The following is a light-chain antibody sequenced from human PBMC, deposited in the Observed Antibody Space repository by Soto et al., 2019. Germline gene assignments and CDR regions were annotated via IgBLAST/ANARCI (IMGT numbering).Light chain of an antibody. CDR3: SLAYRDARLV. CDR1: TGPVTSSHY. J-gene: IGLJ2*01. CDR2: DTS. Sequence: QSVVTQEPSLTVSPGGTVTLTCGSSTGPVTSSHYPSWFQQQPGQAPKTLIFDTSNKHSLTPTRFSGSLRGGKAALTLSGAQPDDAASYYCSLAYRDARLVFGGGTKLTVL. V-gene: IGLV7-46*01.